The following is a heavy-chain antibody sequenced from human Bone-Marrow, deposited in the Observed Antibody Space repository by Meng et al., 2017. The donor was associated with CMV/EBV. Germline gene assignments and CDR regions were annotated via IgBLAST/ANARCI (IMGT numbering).Heavy chain of an antibody. CDR3: SREHLSFANYGMDV. CDR2: IYSGGST. CDR1: GFTVSSNY. D-gene: IGHD2/OR15-2a*01. V-gene: IGHV3-53*05. Sequence: GESLKISCAASGFTVSSNYMSWVRQAPGKGLEWVSVIYSGGSTYYADSVKGRFTISRDNSRNTLYLQMNSLRVEDSAIYYCSREHLSFANYGMDVWGPGTTVTVSS. J-gene: IGHJ6*02.